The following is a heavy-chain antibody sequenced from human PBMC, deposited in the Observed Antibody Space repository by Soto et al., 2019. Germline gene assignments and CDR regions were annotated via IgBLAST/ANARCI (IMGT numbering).Heavy chain of an antibody. J-gene: IGHJ4*02. CDR2: INHSGST. CDR1: GGSFSGYY. D-gene: IGHD2-15*01. Sequence: QVQLQQWGAGLLKPSETLSLTCAVYGGSFSGYYWSWIRQPPGKGLEWIGEINHSGSTNYNPSLTSRVAISVDTSKNQFSLKLSYVTAADTAVYYCARVSKVAGFDYWGQGTLVTVSS. CDR3: ARVSKVAGFDY. V-gene: IGHV4-34*01.